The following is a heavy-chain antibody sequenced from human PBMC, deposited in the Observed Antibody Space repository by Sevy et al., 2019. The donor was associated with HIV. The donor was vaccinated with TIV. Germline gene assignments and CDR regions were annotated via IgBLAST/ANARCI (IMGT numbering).Heavy chain of an antibody. CDR3: ARILKSGYDWENFDY. CDR2: INPNSGGT. D-gene: IGHD5-12*01. CDR1: GYTFTGYY. J-gene: IGHJ4*02. Sequence: ASVKVSCKASGYTFTGYYMHWLRQAPGQGLEWMGWINPNSGGTNYAQKFQGRVTMTRDTSISTAYMELSRLRSDDTAVYYCARILKSGYDWENFDYWGQGTLVTVSS. V-gene: IGHV1-2*02.